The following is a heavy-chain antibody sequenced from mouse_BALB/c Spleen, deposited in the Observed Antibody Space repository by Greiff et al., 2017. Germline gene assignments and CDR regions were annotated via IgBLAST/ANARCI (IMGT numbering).Heavy chain of an antibody. CDR1: GFTFSSYA. J-gene: IGHJ3*01. V-gene: IGHV5-9-3*01. CDR3: ARDKGFDY. D-gene: IGHD1-3*01. Sequence: EVKLVESGGGLVKPGGSLKLSCAASGFTFSSYAMSWVRQTPEKRLEWVATISSGGSYTYYPDSVKGRFTISRDNAKNTLYLQMSSLRSEDTAMYYCARDKGFDYWGQGTLVTVSA. CDR2: ISSGGSYT.